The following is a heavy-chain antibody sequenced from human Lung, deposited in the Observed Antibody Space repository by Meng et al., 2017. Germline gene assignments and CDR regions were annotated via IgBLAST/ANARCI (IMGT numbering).Heavy chain of an antibody. Sequence: QVQLPQAGAGLVKPTTSPSLTGAISGDSVYSNRAAWNWIRQSLSRGLEWLGRTYYRSKWYSDYATSVRSRRTINADTSKNQFSLQLNSLTPEDTAVYYCTGVGHKNWFDSWGQGTLVTVSS. V-gene: IGHV6-1*01. CDR3: TGVGHKNWFDS. J-gene: IGHJ5*01. CDR1: GDSVYSNRAA. D-gene: IGHD2-21*01. CDR2: TYYRSKWYS.